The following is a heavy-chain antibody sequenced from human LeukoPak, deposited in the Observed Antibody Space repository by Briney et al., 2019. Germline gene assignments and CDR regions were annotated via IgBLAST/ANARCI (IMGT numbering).Heavy chain of an antibody. CDR1: GFTFDDYG. CDR3: AREVCIGGSCSVFDY. CDR2: INWNGGST. J-gene: IGHJ4*02. Sequence: GGSLRLSCAASGFTFDDYGMSWVRQAPGKGLEWVSGINWNGGSTGYADSVKGRFTISRDNAKNTLSLQMNSLRTEDTAVYYCAREVCIGGSCSVFDYWGQGTLVTVSS. V-gene: IGHV3-20*04. D-gene: IGHD2-15*01.